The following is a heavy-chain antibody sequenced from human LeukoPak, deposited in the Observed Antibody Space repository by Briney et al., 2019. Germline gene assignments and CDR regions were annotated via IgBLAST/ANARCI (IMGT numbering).Heavy chain of an antibody. Sequence: GGALRLSCAASGFTFSSYSMKWVRQAPGKGLEWVSSISCSSSYIYYADSVKGRFTISRENAKNSLYLQMNSLRAEDTAVYYCAREVSCSSTSCLGAFDIWGQGTMVTVSS. CDR1: GFTFSSYS. CDR2: ISCSSSYI. V-gene: IGHV3-21*01. CDR3: AREVSCSSTSCLGAFDI. J-gene: IGHJ3*02. D-gene: IGHD2-2*01.